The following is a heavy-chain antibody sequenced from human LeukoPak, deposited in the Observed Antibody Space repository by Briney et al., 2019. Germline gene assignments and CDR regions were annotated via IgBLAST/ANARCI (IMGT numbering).Heavy chain of an antibody. J-gene: IGHJ5*02. CDR1: GFTFSSYA. V-gene: IGHV3-23*01. D-gene: IGHD3-10*01. CDR2: ISGSGGNT. CDR3: ARVATYGSGSYYNA. Sequence: GGSLRLSCAASGFTFSSYAMSWVRQAPGKGLEWVSSISGSGGNTYYADSVKGRFTISRDNSKNTLYMQMNSLRAEDTAVYYCARVATYGSGSYYNAWGQGTLVTVSS.